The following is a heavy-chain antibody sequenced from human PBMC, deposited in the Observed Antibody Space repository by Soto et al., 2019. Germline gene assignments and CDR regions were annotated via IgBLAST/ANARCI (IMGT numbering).Heavy chain of an antibody. Sequence: WGSLSLSFSSSFFTVRSNYMSWVRQAPGKGLEWVSVIYRGGSTYYADSVKGRFTISRHNSKNTLYLQMNSLRAEDTAVYYCARDITGEDAFDIWGQGTMVTVSS. J-gene: IGHJ3*02. V-gene: IGHV3-53*04. CDR3: ARDITGEDAFDI. D-gene: IGHD7-27*01. CDR2: IYRGGST. CDR1: FFTVRSNY.